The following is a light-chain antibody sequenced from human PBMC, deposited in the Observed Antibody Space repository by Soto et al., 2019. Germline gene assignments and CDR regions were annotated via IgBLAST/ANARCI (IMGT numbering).Light chain of an antibody. Sequence: DIQLTQSPSTLSASVGDRVTITCRASQTISSWLAWYQQKPGKAPNLLIYKTSNLESGVPSRFSGSGSGTEFTLTISSLQADEFATYYCQYYNDSCWTFGQGTKVEIK. J-gene: IGKJ1*01. V-gene: IGKV1-5*03. CDR3: QYYNDSCWT. CDR2: KTS. CDR1: QTISSW.